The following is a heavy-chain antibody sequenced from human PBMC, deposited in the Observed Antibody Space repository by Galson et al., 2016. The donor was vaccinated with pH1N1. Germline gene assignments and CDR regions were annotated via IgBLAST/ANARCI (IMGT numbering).Heavy chain of an antibody. J-gene: IGHJ4*02. CDR1: GGSISSSSFY. CDR2: IYYSGNT. D-gene: IGHD6-19*01. Sequence: LSLTCTVSGGSISSSSFYWGWIRQPPGKGLEWIGSIYYSGNTYYNPSLKSRVTISADTSKKHFSLKVTSVTAADTAVYYCASPGVGEGIEVSGSEGLFDYWGQGTTVTVSS. V-gene: IGHV4-39*07. CDR3: ASPGVGEGIEVSGSEGLFDY.